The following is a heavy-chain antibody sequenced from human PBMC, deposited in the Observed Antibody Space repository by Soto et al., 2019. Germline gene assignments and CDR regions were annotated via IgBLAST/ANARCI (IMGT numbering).Heavy chain of an antibody. CDR1: GFTVSHYY. J-gene: IGHJ3*02. Sequence: GSVILSCASSGFTVSHYYMRSVRPAPGKGLEWVSYISSSGSNIYYADSVKGRFTIARDNSKNTLYLQMGSLRAEDMAVYYCARNYGGNSYAFDIWGQGTMVTVSS. CDR3: ARNYGGNSYAFDI. CDR2: ISSSGSNI. V-gene: IGHV3-11*04. D-gene: IGHD2-21*02.